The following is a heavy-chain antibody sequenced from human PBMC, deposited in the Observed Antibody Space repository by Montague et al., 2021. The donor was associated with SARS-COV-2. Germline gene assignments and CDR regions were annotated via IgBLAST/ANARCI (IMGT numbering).Heavy chain of an antibody. CDR1: GFTFSSYW. Sequence: SLRLSCAASGFTFSSYWMSWVRQAPGKGLEWVANIKQDGSEKYYVDSVKGRFTISRDNAKNSLYLQMNSLRAEDTAVYYCARDMAAAGTGYYYYGMDAWGQGTTVTVSS. CDR2: IKQDGSEK. CDR3: ARDMAAAGTGYYYYGMDA. D-gene: IGHD6-13*01. V-gene: IGHV3-7*01. J-gene: IGHJ6*02.